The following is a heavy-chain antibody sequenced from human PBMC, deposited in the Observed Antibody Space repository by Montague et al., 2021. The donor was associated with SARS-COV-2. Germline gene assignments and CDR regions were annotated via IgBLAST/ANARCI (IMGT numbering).Heavy chain of an antibody. J-gene: IGHJ6*02. V-gene: IGHV4-34*01. CDR2: INQSGST. CDR1: GGSFSGYY. D-gene: IGHD4-11*01. CDR3: ACGEITTRGLIYYYGMDV. Sequence: SETLSLTCAVYGGSFSGYYWTWIRQSPRKGLEWIGEINQSGSTNYNPSLKSRVTISVDTSKNQFSLKLSSVTAADTAVYYCACGEITTRGLIYYYGMDVWGQGTTVTVSS.